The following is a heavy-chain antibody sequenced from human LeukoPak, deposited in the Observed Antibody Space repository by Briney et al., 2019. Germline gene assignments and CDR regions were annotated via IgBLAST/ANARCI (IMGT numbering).Heavy chain of an antibody. V-gene: IGHV1-3*01. CDR2: INAGNGNT. CDR3: ARDRWSRGIAAAGTSEDY. CDR1: GYTFTSYA. J-gene: IGHJ4*02. Sequence: ASAKVSCKASGYTFTSYAMHWVRQAPGQRLEWMGWINAGNGNTKYSQKFQGRVTITRDTSASTAYMELSSLRSEDTAVYYCARDRWSRGIAAAGTSEDYWGQGTLVTVSS. D-gene: IGHD6-13*01.